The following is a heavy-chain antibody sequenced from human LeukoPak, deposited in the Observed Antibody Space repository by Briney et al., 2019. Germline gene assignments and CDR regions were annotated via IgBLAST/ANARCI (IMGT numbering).Heavy chain of an antibody. V-gene: IGHV4-34*01. J-gene: IGHJ4*02. CDR3: ARARAGDHFDY. CDR1: GGSISSYY. CDR2: INHSGST. Sequence: SETLSLTXSVSGGSISSYYWSWIRQPPGKGLEWIGEINHSGSTNYNPSLKSRVTISVDTSKNQLSLKLSSVTAADTAVYYCARARAGDHFDYWGQGTLVTVSS. D-gene: IGHD3-16*01.